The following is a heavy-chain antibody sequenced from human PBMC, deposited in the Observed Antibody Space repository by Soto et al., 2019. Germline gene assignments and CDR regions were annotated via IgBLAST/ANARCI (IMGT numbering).Heavy chain of an antibody. D-gene: IGHD3-16*01. Sequence: QVQLVESGGGMVQPGTSLRLSCAGTGFNFTRHGMHWVRQAPGKGLEWVAVIWYDGSQKYYGDSVKGRFTISRDNSKNTVSLQMDSLRVEDTALYYCAKYSLRRGGGIDSWGQGTLVTVSS. V-gene: IGHV3-33*06. J-gene: IGHJ4*02. CDR3: AKYSLRRGGGIDS. CDR2: IWYDGSQK. CDR1: GFNFTRHG.